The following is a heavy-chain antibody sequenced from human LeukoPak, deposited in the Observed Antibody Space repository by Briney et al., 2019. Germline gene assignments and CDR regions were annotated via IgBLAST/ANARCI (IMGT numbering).Heavy chain of an antibody. CDR2: MYYSGST. D-gene: IGHD6-6*01. Sequence: SETLSLTCTVSGGSISSSSYYWGWIRQPPGKGLEWIGSMYYSGSTYYNPSLKSRVTISVDTSKNQFSLKLSSVTAADTAVYYCARDHNSRAARQFRDNWFDPWGQGTLVTVSS. V-gene: IGHV4-39*07. CDR3: ARDHNSRAARQFRDNWFDP. CDR1: GGSISSSSYY. J-gene: IGHJ5*02.